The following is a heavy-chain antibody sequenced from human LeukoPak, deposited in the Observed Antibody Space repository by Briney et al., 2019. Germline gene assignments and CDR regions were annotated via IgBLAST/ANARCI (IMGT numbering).Heavy chain of an antibody. CDR1: GFTFSSYA. CDR2: IKQDGSEK. V-gene: IGHV3-7*01. CDR3: ARXVPGNYDILTGYLAAWYFDL. D-gene: IGHD3-9*01. J-gene: IGHJ2*01. Sequence: PGGSLRLSCAASGFTFSSYAMSWVRQAPGKGLEWVANIKQDGSEKYYVDSVKGRFTISRDNAKNSLYLQMNSLRAEDTAVYYCARXVPGNYDILTGYLAAWYFDLWGRGTLVTVSS.